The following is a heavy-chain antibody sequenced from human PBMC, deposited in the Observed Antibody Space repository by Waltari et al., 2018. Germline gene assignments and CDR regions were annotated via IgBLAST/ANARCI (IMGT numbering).Heavy chain of an antibody. CDR1: GFTFNTSW. CDR2: TNPDGSKK. CDR3: TTLARGESGDY. J-gene: IGHJ4*02. Sequence: EVQLVESGGGLVQPGGSLRLSCAASGFTFNTSWMKWIRQAPGKGLELVANTNPDGSKKFYVDSGKGRFTVARDNAQNSLYLQMNNLRAEDTAVYYCTTLARGESGDYWGQGTLVTVSS. D-gene: IGHD3-10*01. V-gene: IGHV3-7*01.